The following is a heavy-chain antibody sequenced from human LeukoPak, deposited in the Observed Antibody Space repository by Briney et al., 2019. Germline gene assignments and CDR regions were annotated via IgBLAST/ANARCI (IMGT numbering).Heavy chain of an antibody. CDR3: AKGRSGSYLDY. CDR2: ISWNSDSI. Sequence: PGGSLRLSCAASGFTFDDYAMHWVRQAPGKGLKWVSGISWNSDSIGYADSVKGRFTISRDNAKNSLYLQMNSLRAEDTALYYCAKGRSGSYLDYWGQGTLVTVSS. V-gene: IGHV3-9*01. D-gene: IGHD3-10*01. CDR1: GFTFDDYA. J-gene: IGHJ4*02.